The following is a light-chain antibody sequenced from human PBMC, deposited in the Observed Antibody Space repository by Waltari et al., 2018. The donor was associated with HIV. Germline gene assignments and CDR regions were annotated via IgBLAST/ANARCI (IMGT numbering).Light chain of an antibody. CDR1: SSDVGGYNY. V-gene: IGLV2-14*01. CDR2: EVS. J-gene: IGLJ1*01. CDR3: SSYTSSSTPYV. Sequence: QSALTQPASVSGSPGQSITISCPGTSSDVGGYNYVSWYQPHPGKAPKLIIYEVSNRPSGVSKRFSVSKSGNTASLTISELRAEDEADYYCSSYTSSSTPYVFGTGTKVTVL.